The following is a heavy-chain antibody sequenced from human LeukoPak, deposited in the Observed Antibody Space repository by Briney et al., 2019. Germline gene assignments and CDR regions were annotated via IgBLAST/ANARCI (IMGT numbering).Heavy chain of an antibody. CDR2: IIPIFGTA. D-gene: IGHD3-22*01. Sequence: SVKVSCKASGGTFSSYAISWVRQAPGQGLEWMGRIIPIFGTANYAQKFQGRVTITTDESTSTAYMELSSLRSEDTAVYYCATERYYYDSSGFAYWGQGTLVTVSS. CDR1: GGTFSSYA. J-gene: IGHJ4*02. CDR3: ATERYYYDSSGFAY. V-gene: IGHV1-69*05.